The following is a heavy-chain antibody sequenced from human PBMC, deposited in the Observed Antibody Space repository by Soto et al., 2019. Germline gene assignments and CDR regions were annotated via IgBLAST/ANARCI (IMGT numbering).Heavy chain of an antibody. D-gene: IGHD3-3*01. J-gene: IGHJ1*01. CDR3: ARSGWGYDFWSGYYRAEYFQH. CDR2: IYYSGST. V-gene: IGHV4-31*03. Sequence: QVRLQESGPGLVRPSQTLSLTCTVSGGSISSGGYYWSWIRQHPGKGLEWIGYIYYSGSTYYNQTLKSRVTISVDTSKNQFSLKLSSVAAADTAVYYCARSGWGYDFWSGYYRAEYFQHWGQDTLVTVSS. CDR1: GGSISSGGYY.